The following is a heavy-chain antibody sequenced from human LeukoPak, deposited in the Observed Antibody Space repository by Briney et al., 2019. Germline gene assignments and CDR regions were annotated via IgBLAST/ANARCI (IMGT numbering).Heavy chain of an antibody. Sequence: PGGSLRLSCAASGFIFSGYDMHWVRQPTGRGLEWVSAIGTTGDTYYADSVQGRFTISRENSKNYLYLQLKSLRTGDTAVYYCARAGPTVGYGMDVWGQGTTVTVSS. D-gene: IGHD1-14*01. CDR2: IGTTGDT. CDR1: GFIFSGYD. CDR3: ARAGPTVGYGMDV. V-gene: IGHV3-13*04. J-gene: IGHJ6*02.